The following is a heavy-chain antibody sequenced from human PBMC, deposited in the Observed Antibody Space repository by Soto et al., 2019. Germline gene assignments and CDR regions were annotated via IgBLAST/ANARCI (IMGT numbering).Heavy chain of an antibody. Sequence: SVKVSCKASGFTFTISSMQWVRQARGQRLEWIGWIVVGSGNTNYAQKFQERVTITRDMSTSTAYMELSSLRSEDTAVYYCAAAGMAAAGTYYYYYMDVWGKGTTVTVSS. D-gene: IGHD6-13*01. CDR2: IVVGSGNT. J-gene: IGHJ6*03. CDR3: AAAGMAAAGTYYYYYMDV. V-gene: IGHV1-58*02. CDR1: GFTFTISS.